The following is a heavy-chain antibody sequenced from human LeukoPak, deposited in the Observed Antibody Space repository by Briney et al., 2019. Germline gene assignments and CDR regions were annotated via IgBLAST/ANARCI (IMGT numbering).Heavy chain of an antibody. V-gene: IGHV3-43*02. Sequence: GGSLRLSCAASGFTFDDYAMHWVRQAPGKGLEWVSLISGDGGSTYYAGSVKGRFTISRDNSKNSLYLQMNSLRTEDTALYYCAKDSYYYYDSSGYATYYFDYWGQGTLVTVSS. D-gene: IGHD3-22*01. CDR2: ISGDGGST. CDR1: GFTFDDYA. J-gene: IGHJ4*02. CDR3: AKDSYYYYDSSGYATYYFDY.